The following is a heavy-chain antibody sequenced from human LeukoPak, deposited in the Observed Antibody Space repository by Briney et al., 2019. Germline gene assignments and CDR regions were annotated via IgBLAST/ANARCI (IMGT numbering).Heavy chain of an antibody. CDR3: ARPLYYYGSGDD. CDR2: ISSSSSTI. D-gene: IGHD3-10*01. Sequence: PGGSLRLSCAASGFTFSTYSMNWVRQAPRKGLEWVSYISSSSSTIYYADSVKGRFTISRDNAKNSLFLQMNSLRDEDTAVYYCARPLYYYGSGDDWGQGTLVTVSS. J-gene: IGHJ4*02. CDR1: GFTFSTYS. V-gene: IGHV3-48*02.